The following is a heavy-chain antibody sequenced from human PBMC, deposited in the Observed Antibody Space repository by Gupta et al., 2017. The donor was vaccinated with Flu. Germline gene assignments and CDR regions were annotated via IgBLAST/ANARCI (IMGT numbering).Heavy chain of an antibody. CDR2: ISGSGGST. CDR3: AKGPPRQLLYYNWFDP. J-gene: IGHJ5*02. V-gene: IGHV3-23*01. Sequence: EVQLLESGGGLVQPGGSLRLSCAASGFTFSSYAMSWVRQAPGKGLEWVSAISGSGGSTYYADSVKGRFTISRDNSKNTLYLQMNSLRAEDTAVYYCAKGPPRQLLYYNWFDPWGQGTLVTVSS. CDR1: GFTFSSYA. D-gene: IGHD2-2*02.